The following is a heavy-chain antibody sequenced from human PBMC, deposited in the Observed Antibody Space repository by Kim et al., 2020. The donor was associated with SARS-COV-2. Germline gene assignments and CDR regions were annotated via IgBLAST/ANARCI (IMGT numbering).Heavy chain of an antibody. V-gene: IGHV3-7*01. CDR2: IKQDGNEK. J-gene: IGHJ3*02. D-gene: IGHD5-18*01. CDR3: ARSQYTYGNDAYDI. Sequence: GGSLRLSCAASGFSFSTYWMNWVRHAPGKGLEWVANIKQDGNEKYYVDSVKGRFTVSRDNAKNSLYLQMNSLRAEDTAVYYCARSQYTYGNDAYDIWGQG. CDR1: GFSFSTYW.